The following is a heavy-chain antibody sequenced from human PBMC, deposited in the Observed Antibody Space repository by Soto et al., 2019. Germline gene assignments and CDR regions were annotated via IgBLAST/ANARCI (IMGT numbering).Heavy chain of an antibody. D-gene: IGHD4-17*01. CDR1: GFTFDDYA. CDR3: AKARYGDGRGFDY. CDR2: ISWNSGSI. Sequence: EVQLVESGGGLVQPGRSLRLSCAASGFTFDDYAMHWVRQAPGKGLEWVSGISWNSGSIGYADSVKGRFTISRDNSKNTLYVQLNSLRAEDTAVYYCAKARYGDGRGFDYWGQGTLVTVSS. V-gene: IGHV3-9*01. J-gene: IGHJ4*02.